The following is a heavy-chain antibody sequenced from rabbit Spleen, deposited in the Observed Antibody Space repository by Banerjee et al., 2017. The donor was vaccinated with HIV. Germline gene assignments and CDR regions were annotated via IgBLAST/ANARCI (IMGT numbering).Heavy chain of an antibody. V-gene: IGHV1S40*01. Sequence: EESGGGLVKPGASLTLTCTASGVSFSFSSYMCWVRQAPGKGLEWVACIEVGNSDFTYFATWAKGRFTISKTSSTTVTLQVTRLTAADTATYFCARGSATMTMVITGYYLTLWGPGTLVTVS. J-gene: IGHJ4*01. CDR2: IEVGNSDFT. CDR3: ARGSATMTMVITGYYLTL. D-gene: IGHD2-1*01. CDR1: GVSFSFSSY.